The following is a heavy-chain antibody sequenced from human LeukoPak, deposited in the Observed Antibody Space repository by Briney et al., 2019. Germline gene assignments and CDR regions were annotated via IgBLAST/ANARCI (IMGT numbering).Heavy chain of an antibody. Sequence: NPSETLALTCTVSGGSIFNYYWSWIRQPPGKGLEWIGYIYHSGDTNHNPSLKSRVTISTDTSKNQFSLELRPVTAADTAVYYCARHPFATPFDSWGQGILVTVSS. CDR3: ARHPFATPFDS. V-gene: IGHV4-59*08. J-gene: IGHJ4*02. D-gene: IGHD2-15*01. CDR1: GGSIFNYY. CDR2: IYHSGDT.